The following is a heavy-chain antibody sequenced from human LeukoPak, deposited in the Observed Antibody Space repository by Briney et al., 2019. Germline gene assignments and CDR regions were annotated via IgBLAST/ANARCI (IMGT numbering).Heavy chain of an antibody. CDR1: GFTFSNFW. D-gene: IGHD3-10*02. Sequence: GGSLRLSCEASGFTFSNFWMHWVRHSPGGGLMWLSRIFGDGISTYYADSVKGRFTISRDNAKNSLYLQMNSLRAEDTAVYYCAELGITMIGGVWGKGTTVTISS. CDR3: AELGITMIGGV. J-gene: IGHJ6*04. CDR2: IFGDGIST. V-gene: IGHV3-74*01.